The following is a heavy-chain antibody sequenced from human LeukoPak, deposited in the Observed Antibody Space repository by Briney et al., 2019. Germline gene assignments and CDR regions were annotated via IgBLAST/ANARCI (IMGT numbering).Heavy chain of an antibody. D-gene: IGHD1-26*01. V-gene: IGHV3-23*01. J-gene: IGHJ4*02. CDR2: ISVSGST. CDR1: GFTFSSYA. Sequence: PGRSLRLSCAASGFTFSSYAMSWVRQAPGKGLEWVSAISVSGSTYYADSVKGRFTISRDNSKNTLYLQMNSLRAEDTAVYYCAKGTTSGSYYSYYFDYWGQGTLVTVSS. CDR3: AKGTTSGSYYSYYFDY.